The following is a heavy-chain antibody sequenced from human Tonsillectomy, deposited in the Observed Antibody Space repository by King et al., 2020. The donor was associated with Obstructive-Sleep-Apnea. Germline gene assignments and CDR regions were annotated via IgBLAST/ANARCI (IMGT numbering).Heavy chain of an antibody. D-gene: IGHD3-22*01. CDR1: GGTFSSYA. V-gene: IGHV1-69*04. J-gene: IGHJ2*01. CDR3: ARVYYYASSGYYYMGWYFDL. Sequence: QLVQSGAEVKKPGSSVKVSCKASGGTFSSYAISWVRQAPGQRLEWMGGIIPILGIANYAQKFQGRVTITADKSTSTAYMELSSLRSEDTAVYYCARVYYYASSGYYYMGWYFDLWGRGTLVTVSS. CDR2: IIPILGIA.